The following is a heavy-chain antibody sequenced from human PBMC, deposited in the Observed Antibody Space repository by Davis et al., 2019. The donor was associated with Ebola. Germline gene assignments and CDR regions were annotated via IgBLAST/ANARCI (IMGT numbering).Heavy chain of an antibody. CDR2: VYIDGNT. V-gene: IGHV3-66*02. CDR3: SSPNFDY. Sequence: GGSLRLSCAASGFTVSSNYMSWVRQAPGKGLEWVSVVYIDGNTYYADSVRGRFTISRDTSKNTLYLQMNSLRAEDTAVYYCSSPNFDYWGQGTLVTVSS. CDR1: GFTVSSNY. J-gene: IGHJ4*02.